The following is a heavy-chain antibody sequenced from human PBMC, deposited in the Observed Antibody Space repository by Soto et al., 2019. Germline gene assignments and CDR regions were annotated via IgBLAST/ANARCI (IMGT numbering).Heavy chain of an antibody. CDR1: GGTFSSYA. D-gene: IGHD1-1*01. Sequence: QVQLVQSGAEVKKPGSSVKVSCKASGGTFSSYAISWVRQAPGQGLEWMGGIIPIFGTGNYAQKFQGRVTITADESTSTAYMELSSLRSEETAVYYCARATTSSCPVGCWFDPWGQGTLVTVSS. V-gene: IGHV1-69*12. CDR2: IIPIFGTG. CDR3: ARATTSSCPVGCWFDP. J-gene: IGHJ5*02.